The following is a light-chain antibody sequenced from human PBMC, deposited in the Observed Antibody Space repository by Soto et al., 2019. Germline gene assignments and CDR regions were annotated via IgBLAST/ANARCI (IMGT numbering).Light chain of an antibody. CDR1: QLVRNSY. V-gene: IGKV3-20*01. CDR2: GAS. J-gene: IGKJ4*02. Sequence: EIGWTQSPGTLSLSPGERATLSCRASQLVRNSYLAWYQQKPGQAPRLLIYGASSRATGIPDRFSGSGSGTDFTLTITRLEPEDFAVYYCQQDGSSPLTFGGGTKVEIK. CDR3: QQDGSSPLT.